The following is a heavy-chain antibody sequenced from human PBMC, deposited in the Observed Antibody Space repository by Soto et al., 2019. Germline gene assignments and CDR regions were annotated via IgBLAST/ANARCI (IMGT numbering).Heavy chain of an antibody. J-gene: IGHJ4*02. Sequence: ASVKVSCKASGYTFTNYDINWVRQAPGQGLEWMGWISTYTGNTNYAQKLQGRVTMTTDTSTSTAYMELRSLRSEDTAVYYCARDLVVLVPAATTDYWGQGTLVTVSS. D-gene: IGHD2-2*01. CDR3: ARDLVVLVPAATTDY. V-gene: IGHV1-18*01. CDR2: ISTYTGNT. CDR1: GYTFTNYD.